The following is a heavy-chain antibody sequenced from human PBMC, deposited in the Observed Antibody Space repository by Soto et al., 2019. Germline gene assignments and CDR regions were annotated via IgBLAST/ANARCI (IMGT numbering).Heavy chain of an antibody. V-gene: IGHV4-30-4*01. D-gene: IGHD2-2*01. CDR2: IYYSGST. CDR1: GGSISSGDYY. Sequence: PSETLSLTCTVSGGSISSGDYYWSWIRQHPGKGLEWIGYIYYSGSTYYNPSLKSRVTISVDTSKNQFSLKLSSVTAADTAVYYCARDTRYCISTSCYGTQGSYVRSQTYYYYGMDVWGQGTTVTVSS. J-gene: IGHJ6*02. CDR3: ARDTRYCISTSCYGTQGSYVRSQTYYYYGMDV.